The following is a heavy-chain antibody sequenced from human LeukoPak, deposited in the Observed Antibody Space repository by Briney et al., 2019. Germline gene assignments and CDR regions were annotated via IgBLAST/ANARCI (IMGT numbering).Heavy chain of an antibody. D-gene: IGHD3-22*01. V-gene: IGHV3-49*04. CDR1: GFTFGDFA. CDR2: IRTTGYGGTT. Sequence: GGSLRLSCTGVGFTFGDFAVSWVRQTAGKRLEWVAFIRTTGYGGTTEYAASVKGRFSISRDDSKSTVYLQMNSLKTEDTGIYHCTRDYSSGYYIGWFDPWGRGTQVIVSS. J-gene: IGHJ5*02. CDR3: TRDYSSGYYIGWFDP.